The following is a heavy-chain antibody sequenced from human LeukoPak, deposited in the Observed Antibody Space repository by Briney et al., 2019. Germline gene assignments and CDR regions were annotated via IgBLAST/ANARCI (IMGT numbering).Heavy chain of an antibody. V-gene: IGHV3-21*01. J-gene: IGHJ3*02. CDR1: GFTFSRYW. CDR2: LGSSSGYI. CDR3: AREYCSGGSCYWGAFDI. Sequence: GGSLRLSCAASGFTFSRYWMSWVRQAPGKGLEWVSILGSSSGYINYADSVRGRVTISRDNAKNSLYLQVNSLRAEDTAVYYCAREYCSGGSCYWGAFDIWGQGTMVTVSS. D-gene: IGHD2-15*01.